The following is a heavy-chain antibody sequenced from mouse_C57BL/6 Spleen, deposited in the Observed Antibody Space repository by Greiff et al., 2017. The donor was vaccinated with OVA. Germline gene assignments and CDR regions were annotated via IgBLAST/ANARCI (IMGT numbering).Heavy chain of an antibody. CDR2: INPNNGGT. Sequence: VQLQQSGPELVKPGASVKISCKASGYTFTDYYMNWVKQSHGKSLEWIGDINPNNGGTSYNQKFKGKATLTVDKSSSTAYMELRSLTSEDSAVYYCARRRGIYYDYDGFAYWGQGTLVTVSA. J-gene: IGHJ3*01. CDR3: ARRRGIYYDYDGFAY. CDR1: GYTFTDYY. V-gene: IGHV1-26*01. D-gene: IGHD2-4*01.